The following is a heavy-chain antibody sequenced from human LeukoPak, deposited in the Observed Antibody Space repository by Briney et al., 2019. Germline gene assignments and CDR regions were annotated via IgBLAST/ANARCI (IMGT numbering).Heavy chain of an antibody. J-gene: IGHJ4*02. D-gene: IGHD3-22*01. Sequence: ASVKVSCKASGYTFTSYYMHWVRQAPGQGLEWMGIINPSGGSTSYAQKLQGRVTMTTDTSTSTAYMELRSLRSDDTAVYYCARSHYDSSGYPNDYWGQGTLVTVSS. V-gene: IGHV1-46*01. CDR3: ARSHYDSSGYPNDY. CDR2: INPSGGST. CDR1: GYTFTSYY.